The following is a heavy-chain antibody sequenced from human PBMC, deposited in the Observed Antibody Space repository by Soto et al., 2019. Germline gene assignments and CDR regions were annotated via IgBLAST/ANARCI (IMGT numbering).Heavy chain of an antibody. CDR2: IYYSGST. CDR1: GGSISSSSYY. CDR3: ARTYYDILTGYYN. D-gene: IGHD3-9*01. J-gene: IGHJ4*02. V-gene: IGHV4-39*01. Sequence: SETLSLTCTVSGGSISSSSYYWGWIRQPPGKGLEWIGSIYYSGSTYYNPSLKSRVTISVDTSKNQFSLKLSSVTAADTAVYYCARTYYDILTGYYNWGQGTLVTVSS.